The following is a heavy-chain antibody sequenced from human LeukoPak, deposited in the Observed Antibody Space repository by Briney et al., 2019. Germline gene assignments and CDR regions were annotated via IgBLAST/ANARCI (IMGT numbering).Heavy chain of an antibody. CDR2: ISISSSYI. D-gene: IGHD3-3*01. V-gene: IGHV3-21*01. CDR3: VRDLDIRTVFGVIVGGAFDL. Sequence: GGSLRLSCAASGFIFTTYNMNWVRQAPGKGLEWVSSISISSSYIFYADSVKGRFTISRDNGKNSIYLQMNSLRAEDTAVYYCVRDLDIRTVFGVIVGGAFDLWGQGTMVTVSS. J-gene: IGHJ3*01. CDR1: GFIFTTYN.